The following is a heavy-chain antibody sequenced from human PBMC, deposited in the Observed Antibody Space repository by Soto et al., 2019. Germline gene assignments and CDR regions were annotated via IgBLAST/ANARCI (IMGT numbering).Heavy chain of an antibody. J-gene: IGHJ4*02. D-gene: IGHD3-16*01. CDR3: ANFFVEAGGSRGWQWSLKF. V-gene: IGHV3-23*01. Sequence: VGSLGLSCAASGFTFSSYAMSWVLQAPGKGLEWVSAISGTSGTTYYADSVKGRFTISRDNSRNTLHLQMKSLRAEDTAIYYCANFFVEAGGSRGWQWSLKFWGQGTQVSV. CDR1: GFTFSSYA. CDR2: ISGTSGTT.